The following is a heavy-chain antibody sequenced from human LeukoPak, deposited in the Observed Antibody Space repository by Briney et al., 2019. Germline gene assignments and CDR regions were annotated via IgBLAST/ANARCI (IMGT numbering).Heavy chain of an antibody. V-gene: IGHV3-72*01. CDR3: ASGGPIDYYDSSGLFDY. CDR2: TRNKANSYTT. CDR1: GFTFSSYA. Sequence: GGSLRLSCAGSGFTFSSYAMSWVRQAPGKGLEWVDRTRNKANSYTTEYAASVKGRFTISRDDSKNSLYLQMNSLKTEDTAVYYCASGGPIDYYDSSGLFDYWGQGTLVTVSS. J-gene: IGHJ4*02. D-gene: IGHD3-22*01.